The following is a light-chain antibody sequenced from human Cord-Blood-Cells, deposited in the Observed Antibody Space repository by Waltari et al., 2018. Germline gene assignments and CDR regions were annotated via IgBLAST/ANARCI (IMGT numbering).Light chain of an antibody. CDR1: PSVSSY. J-gene: IGKJ4*01. V-gene: IGKV3-11*01. Sequence: EIVLTQSPATLSLSPGGRATLSCRASPSVSSYLAWYQQKPGQAPRLLIYDASNRATGIPARFSGSGSGTDFTLTISSLEPEDFAVYYCQQRSNWLTFGGGTKVEIK. CDR2: DAS. CDR3: QQRSNWLT.